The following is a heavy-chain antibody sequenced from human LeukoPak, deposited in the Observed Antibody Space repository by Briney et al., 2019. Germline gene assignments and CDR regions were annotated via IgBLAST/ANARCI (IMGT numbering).Heavy chain of an antibody. CDR2: IYYSGSP. D-gene: IGHD6-19*01. CDR3: ARHKYSSGWPPEGAFDI. J-gene: IGHJ3*02. CDR1: GGSISSYY. Sequence: SETLSLTCTVSGGSISSYYWGWIRQPPGKGLEWIGSIYYSGSPYYNPSLKSRVTISVDTSKKQFSLKLSSVTAADTAVYYCARHKYSSGWPPEGAFDIWGQGTMVTVSS. V-gene: IGHV4-39*01.